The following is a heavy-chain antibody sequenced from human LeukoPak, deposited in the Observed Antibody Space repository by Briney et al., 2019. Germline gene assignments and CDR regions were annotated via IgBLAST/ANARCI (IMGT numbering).Heavy chain of an antibody. D-gene: IGHD2-15*01. V-gene: IGHV3-21*01. CDR2: ISSSSSYI. Sequence: GGSLRLSCAASGFTFSSYSMNWVRQAPGKGLEWVSSISSSSSYIYYADSVKGRFTISRDNAKNSLYLQMNRLRAEDTAVYYCARAAGYCSGGSCFGHFWAQGTLVTVSS. CDR1: GFTFSSYS. CDR3: ARAAGYCSGGSCFGHF. J-gene: IGHJ4*02.